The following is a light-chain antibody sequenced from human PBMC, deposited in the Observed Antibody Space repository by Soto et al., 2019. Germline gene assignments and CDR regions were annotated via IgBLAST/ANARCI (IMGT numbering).Light chain of an antibody. CDR1: QSISSW. CDR3: QQYHSYPYT. CDR2: GAS. Sequence: DIQMTQSPSTLSASVGDRVTITCRASQSISSWLAWYQQKPGKAPKLRIYGASSLESGVPPRFRGSGSGTEFTLALSSLQPDDLAPYYCQQYHSYPYTLCHGTKLEIK. J-gene: IGKJ2*01. V-gene: IGKV1-5*01.